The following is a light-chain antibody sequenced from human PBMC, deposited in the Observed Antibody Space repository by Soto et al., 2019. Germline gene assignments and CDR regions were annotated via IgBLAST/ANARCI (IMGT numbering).Light chain of an antibody. V-gene: IGLV2-8*01. Sequence: QSALTQPPSASGSPGQSVTISCTGTSSDIGGYNYVSWYQQHPGKAPKVMIYEDSNRPSGVPDRCSGSKSGNTASLTVSGLQPEDEADYYCRSYAGSNNLGVFGGGTQLTVL. CDR2: EDS. CDR3: RSYAGSNNLGV. J-gene: IGLJ7*01. CDR1: SSDIGGYNY.